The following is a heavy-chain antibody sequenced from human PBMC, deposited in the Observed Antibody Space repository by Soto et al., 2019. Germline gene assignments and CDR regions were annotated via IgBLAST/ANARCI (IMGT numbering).Heavy chain of an antibody. CDR2: ISGSGGST. CDR1: GFTFSSYA. V-gene: IGHV3-23*01. CDR3: AKGGAAAGTYYYYGMDV. Sequence: PGGSLRLSCAASGFTFSSYAMSWVRRAPGKGLEWVSAISGSGGSTYYADSVKGRFTISRDNSKNTLYLQMNSLRAEDTAVYYCAKGGAAAGTYYYYGMDVWGQGTTVTVSS. D-gene: IGHD6-13*01. J-gene: IGHJ6*02.